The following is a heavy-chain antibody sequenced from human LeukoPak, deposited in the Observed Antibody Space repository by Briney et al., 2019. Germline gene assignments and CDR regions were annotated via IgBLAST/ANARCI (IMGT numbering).Heavy chain of an antibody. CDR2: ISYDGSNK. J-gene: IGHJ4*02. D-gene: IGHD3-22*01. V-gene: IGHV3-30-3*01. Sequence: PGRSLRLSCAASGFTFSSYAMHWVRQAPGKGLEWVAVISYDGSNKYYADSVKGRFTISRDNSKNTLYLQMNSLRAEDTAVYYCARDWSNVVTVIWGQGTLVTVSS. CDR3: ARDWSNVVTVI. CDR1: GFTFSSYA.